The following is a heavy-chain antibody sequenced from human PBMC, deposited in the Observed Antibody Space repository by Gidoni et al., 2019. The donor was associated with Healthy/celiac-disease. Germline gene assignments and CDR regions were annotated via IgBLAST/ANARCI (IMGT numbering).Heavy chain of an antibody. Sequence: QVQLVQSGAAVKKPGSSVNVSCKASGGPFSSYAISWVRQAPGQGLAWMGGIIPIFGTANYAQKFQGRVTITADESTSTAYMELSSLRSEDTAVYYCARVRYYYDSSGYSPGDYWGQGTLVTVSS. CDR3: ARVRYYYDSSGYSPGDY. CDR1: GGPFSSYA. J-gene: IGHJ4*02. V-gene: IGHV1-69*01. D-gene: IGHD3-22*01. CDR2: IIPIFGTA.